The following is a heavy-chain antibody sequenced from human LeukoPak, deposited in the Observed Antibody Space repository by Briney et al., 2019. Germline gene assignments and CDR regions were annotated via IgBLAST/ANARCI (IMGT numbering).Heavy chain of an antibody. D-gene: IGHD3-16*01. Sequence: AAGKVSGTPSGYTFTRYGISMVRQAPGQGREWMGWISAYNGITNYAQTLQGRVTMTTDTPTSTAYMELRSLRSDDTAVYYCARYPSLDYYYYMDVWGKGTTGTVSS. CDR2: ISAYNGIT. V-gene: IGHV1-18*01. CDR3: ARYPSLDYYYYMDV. J-gene: IGHJ6*03. CDR1: GYTFTRYG.